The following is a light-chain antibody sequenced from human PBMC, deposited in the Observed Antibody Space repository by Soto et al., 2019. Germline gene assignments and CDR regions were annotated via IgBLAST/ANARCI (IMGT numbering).Light chain of an antibody. CDR2: DND. CDR1: NSNIGKNF. J-gene: IGLJ3*02. CDR3: GTWDTSLFVWV. V-gene: IGLV1-51*01. Sequence: QSVLTQPPSVSAAPGQTVTISCSGTNSNIGKNFVSWYRQSPGTAPNLLLYDNDKRPSGIPGRFTGSRIDTSATLVISGLQTGDEADYYCGTWDTSLFVWVFGGGTKLTVL.